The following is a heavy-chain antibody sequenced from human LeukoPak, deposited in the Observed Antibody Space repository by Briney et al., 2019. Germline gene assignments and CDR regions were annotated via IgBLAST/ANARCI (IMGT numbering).Heavy chain of an antibody. V-gene: IGHV1-2*02. CDR1: GYTFTGYY. Sequence: ASVKVPCKASGYTFTGYYMHWVRQAPGQGLEWMGWINPNSGGTNYAQKFQGRVTMTRDTSISTAYMELSRLRSDDTAVYYCARDLRYSSSWYPGGYWGQGTLVTVSS. CDR2: INPNSGGT. CDR3: ARDLRYSSSWYPGGY. D-gene: IGHD6-13*01. J-gene: IGHJ4*02.